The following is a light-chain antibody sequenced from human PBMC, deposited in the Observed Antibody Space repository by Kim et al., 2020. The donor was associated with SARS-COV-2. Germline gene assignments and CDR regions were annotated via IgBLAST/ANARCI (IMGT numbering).Light chain of an antibody. CDR1: QSLTTNH. CDR3: QQYDFSPIT. J-gene: IGKJ5*01. V-gene: IGKV3-20*01. Sequence: PGDRATPPCCANQSLTTNHLASYQHKPGQAPVLLVYSSPRRANCVPDRFSGSGSGTDFSLIITRLEREDFALYYCQQYDFSPITFGQWTRLEIK. CDR2: SSP.